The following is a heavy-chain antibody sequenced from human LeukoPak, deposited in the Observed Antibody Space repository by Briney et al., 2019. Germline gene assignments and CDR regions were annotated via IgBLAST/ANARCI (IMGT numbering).Heavy chain of an antibody. CDR1: GFTFSSYA. D-gene: IGHD6-13*01. CDR3: AKDEAAAGTYYFDY. V-gene: IGHV3-23*01. CDR2: ISGSGGST. Sequence: QTGGSLRLSCAASGFTFSSYAMSWVRQAPGKGLEWVSAISGSGGSTYYADSVKGRFTISRDNSKNTLYLQMNGLRAEDTAVYYCAKDEAAAGTYYFDYWGQGTLVTVSS. J-gene: IGHJ4*02.